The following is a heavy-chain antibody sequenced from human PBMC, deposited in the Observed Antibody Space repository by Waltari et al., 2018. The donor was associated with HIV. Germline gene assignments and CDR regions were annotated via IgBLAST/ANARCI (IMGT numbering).Heavy chain of an antibody. CDR3: ARDPRRDPTLYYFDY. CDR2: ISSSSSYI. CDR1: GFAFSSYR. V-gene: IGHV3-21*01. D-gene: IGHD1-26*01. J-gene: IGHJ4*02. Sequence: EVQIVESGGGLVKPGGSLRVSGAASGFAFSSYRMNWVGQATGKGLEWVSSISSSSSYIYYADSVKGRFTISRDNDKNSLYLQMNSLRAEDTAVYDCARDPRRDPTLYYFDYWGQGTLVTVSS.